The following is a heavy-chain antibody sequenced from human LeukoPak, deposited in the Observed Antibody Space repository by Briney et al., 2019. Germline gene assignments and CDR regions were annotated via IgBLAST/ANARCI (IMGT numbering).Heavy chain of an antibody. CDR3: ARVQNSGSYFYYYYYMDV. V-gene: IGHV3-48*03. CDR2: ISSSGSTI. D-gene: IGHD1-26*01. Sequence: LTGGSLRLSCAASGFTFSSYEMNWVRQAPGKGLEWVSYISSSGSTIYYADSVKGRFTISRDNAKNSLYLQMNSLRAEDTAVYYCARVQNSGSYFYYYYYMDVWGKGTTVTISS. CDR1: GFTFSSYE. J-gene: IGHJ6*03.